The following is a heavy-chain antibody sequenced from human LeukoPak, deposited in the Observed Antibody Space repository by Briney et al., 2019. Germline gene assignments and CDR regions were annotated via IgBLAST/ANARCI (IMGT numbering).Heavy chain of an antibody. CDR3: AKDSGSYNYYYYMDV. D-gene: IGHD3-10*01. Sequence: GGSLRLSCAASGFTFSDYYMSWIRQAPGKGVEGVSYISSSGSLIYYADSVKGRFTISRDNSKNTLYLQMNSLRAEDTAVYYCAKDSGSYNYYYYMDVWGKGTTVTMSS. CDR2: ISSSGSLI. V-gene: IGHV3-11*04. J-gene: IGHJ6*03. CDR1: GFTFSDYY.